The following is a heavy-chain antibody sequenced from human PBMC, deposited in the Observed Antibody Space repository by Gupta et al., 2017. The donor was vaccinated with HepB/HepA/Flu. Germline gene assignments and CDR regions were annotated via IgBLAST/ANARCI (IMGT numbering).Heavy chain of an antibody. V-gene: IGHV4-59*01. J-gene: IGHJ5*02. CDR1: GGSISSYY. Sequence: QVQLQESGPGLVKPSETLSLTCTVSGGSISSYYWSWIRQPPGKGLEWIGYIYYSGSTNYNPSLKSRVTISVDTSKNQFSLKLSSVTAADTAVYYCARESVQRSSWLNWFDPWGQGTLVTVSS. CDR3: ARESVQRSSWLNWFDP. CDR2: IYYSGST. D-gene: IGHD6-13*01.